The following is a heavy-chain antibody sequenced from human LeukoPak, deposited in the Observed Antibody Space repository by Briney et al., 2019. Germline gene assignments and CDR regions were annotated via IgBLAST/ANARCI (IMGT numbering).Heavy chain of an antibody. J-gene: IGHJ3*01. CDR1: GFTFRDAA. CDR2: ISSSGNNT. CDR3: AKDIQLST. D-gene: IGHD5-24*01. V-gene: IGHV3-23*01. Sequence: GGSLRLSCAVSGFTFRDAAMTWVRQAPGKGLEWVSLISSSGNNTYYADSVKGRFTISRDNSKNTLSLQMNSLRVEDTAIYYCAKDIQLSTWGLGTMVTVSS.